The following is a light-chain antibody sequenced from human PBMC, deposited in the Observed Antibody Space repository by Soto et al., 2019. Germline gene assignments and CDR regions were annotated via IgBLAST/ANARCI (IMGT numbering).Light chain of an antibody. V-gene: IGKV3-20*01. J-gene: IGKJ2*01. Sequence: ESMLTQSPGTLSLSPGERATLSCRASQSVNSRYLTWYQQKPGQAPRLLIYGASIRATGVPDRFSGSGSGTDFNITISRLEPEDFAVYYCQQFRDSPPAFTFGQGTKLEI. CDR1: QSVNSRY. CDR2: GAS. CDR3: QQFRDSPPAFT.